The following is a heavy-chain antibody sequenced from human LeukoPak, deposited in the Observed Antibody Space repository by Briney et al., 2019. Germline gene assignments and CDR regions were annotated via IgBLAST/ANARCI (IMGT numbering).Heavy chain of an antibody. CDR3: ARTYYYDSSGYYPFDY. CDR2: IWYDGSNK. D-gene: IGHD3-22*01. J-gene: IGHJ4*02. V-gene: IGHV3-33*01. Sequence: GGSLRLSCAASGFTFSSYGMHWVRQAPGKGLEWVAVIWYDGSNKYYADSVKGRFTISRDNSKNTLYLQMNSLRVEDTAVYYCARTYYYDSSGYYPFDYWGQGTLVTVSS. CDR1: GFTFSSYG.